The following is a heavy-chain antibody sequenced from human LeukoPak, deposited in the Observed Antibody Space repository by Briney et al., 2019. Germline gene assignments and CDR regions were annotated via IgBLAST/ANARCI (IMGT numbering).Heavy chain of an antibody. CDR2: ITISSSSM. V-gene: IGHV3-48*04. J-gene: IGHJ4*02. D-gene: IGHD1-26*01. CDR1: GFTFSSYS. Sequence: PGGSLRLSCAASGFTFSSYSMNWVRQAPGKGLEWVSYITISSSSMYCADSVKGRFTISRDNAKNSLYLQMNSLRAEDTAVYYCARDSIVGVTPGPLDYWGQGTLVTVSS. CDR3: ARDSIVGVTPGPLDY.